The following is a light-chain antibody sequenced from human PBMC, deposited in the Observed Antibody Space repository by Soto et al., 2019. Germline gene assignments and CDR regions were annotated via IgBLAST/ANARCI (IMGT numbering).Light chain of an antibody. CDR2: GNS. CDR3: QSYASSLGVLV. J-gene: IGLJ1*01. Sequence: QSVLTQPPSVSGAPGQRVTISCTGSSSNIGAGYDVHWYQQLPGTAPKLLIYGNSNRPSGVPDRFSGSKSGTSASLAITGLQAEYEADYYCQSYASSLGVLVFGTGTQLTVL. CDR1: SSNIGAGYD. V-gene: IGLV1-40*01.